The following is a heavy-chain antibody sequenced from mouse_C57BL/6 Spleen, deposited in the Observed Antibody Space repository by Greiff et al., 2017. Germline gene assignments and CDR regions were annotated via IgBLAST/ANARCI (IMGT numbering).Heavy chain of an antibody. Sequence: QVQLQQPGAELVKPGASVKLSCKASGYTFTSYWMQWVKQRPGQGLEWIGEIDPSDSYTNYNQKLKGKATLTVDTSSSTAYMQLSSLTSEDSAVYYCASYDYPYAMDYWGQGTSVTVSS. CDR3: ASYDYPYAMDY. J-gene: IGHJ4*01. CDR2: IDPSDSYT. V-gene: IGHV1-50*01. D-gene: IGHD2-4*01. CDR1: GYTFTSYW.